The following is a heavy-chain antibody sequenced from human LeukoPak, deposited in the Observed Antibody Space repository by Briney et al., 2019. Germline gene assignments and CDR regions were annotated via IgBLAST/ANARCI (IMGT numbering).Heavy chain of an antibody. Sequence: SETLSPTCTVSGGSITNPNHYWGWIRQPSGKGLEWIGSVYYNGDTYYNPSLMSRTTTSVDTSKNQFSLKVTSVTAADTAVYYCARHRQYDADVFDIWGQGTMVTVSS. J-gene: IGHJ3*02. CDR1: GGSITNPNHY. CDR2: VYYNGDT. V-gene: IGHV4-39*01. CDR3: ARHRQYDADVFDI. D-gene: IGHD2-8*01.